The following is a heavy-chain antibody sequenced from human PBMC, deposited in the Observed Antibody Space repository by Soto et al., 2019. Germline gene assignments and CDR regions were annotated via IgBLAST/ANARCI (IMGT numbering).Heavy chain of an antibody. CDR2: IYYSGST. CDR3: TSLYVEMATIRQFGY. Sequence: SETLSLTCTVSGGSISSSSYYWGWIRQPPGKGLEWIGSIYYSGSTYYNPSLKSRVTISVDTSKNQFSLKLSSVTAADTAVYYCTSLYVEMATIRQFGYWGQGTLVTVSS. D-gene: IGHD5-12*01. V-gene: IGHV4-39*01. J-gene: IGHJ4*02. CDR1: GGSISSSSYY.